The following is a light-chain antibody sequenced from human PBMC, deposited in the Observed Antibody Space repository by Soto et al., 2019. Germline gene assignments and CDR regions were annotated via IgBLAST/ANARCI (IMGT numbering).Light chain of an antibody. Sequence: QSALTQPPSASGSPGQSVTISCTGTSSDVGGYNYVSWYQQHPGKAPKLMIYEVSKRPSRVPDRFSGSKSGNTASLTISGLQAEDEADYYCSAYAGSNNFVFGPGTKVTVL. CDR3: SAYAGSNNFV. CDR1: SSDVGGYNY. CDR2: EVS. V-gene: IGLV2-8*01. J-gene: IGLJ1*01.